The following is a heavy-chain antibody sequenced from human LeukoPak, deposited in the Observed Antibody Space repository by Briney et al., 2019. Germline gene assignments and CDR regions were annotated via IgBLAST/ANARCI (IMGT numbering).Heavy chain of an antibody. J-gene: IGHJ4*02. V-gene: IGHV3-74*01. CDR2: IKGDGSGT. CDR1: GFTFSSYG. Sequence: GGYLRLYCAASGFTFSSYGMHWVRQAPGKGLVWVSHIKGDGSGTIYADSVKGRFTISGDNAKNTVHLQMNSPIVEDTAVYYCVRGTLSTPGLDYWGQGALVTVSS. D-gene: IGHD2-15*01. CDR3: VRGTLSTPGLDY.